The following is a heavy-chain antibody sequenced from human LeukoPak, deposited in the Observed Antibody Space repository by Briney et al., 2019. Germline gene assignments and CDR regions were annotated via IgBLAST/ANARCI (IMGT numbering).Heavy chain of an antibody. CDR3: AREPVVTAIHRYYYGMDV. V-gene: IGHV1-2*06. D-gene: IGHD2-21*02. CDR2: INPNSGGT. CDR1: GYTFTGYY. J-gene: IGHJ6*02. Sequence: ASVKVSCKASGYTFTGYYMHWVRQAPGQGLEWMGRINPNSGGTNYAQKFQGTVTMTRDTSISTAYMELSRLRSDDTAVYYCAREPVVTAIHRYYYGMDVWGQGTTVTVSS.